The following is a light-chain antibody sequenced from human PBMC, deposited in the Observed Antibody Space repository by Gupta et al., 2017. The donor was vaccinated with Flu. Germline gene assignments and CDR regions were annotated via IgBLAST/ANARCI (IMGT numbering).Light chain of an antibody. Sequence: SSDFGGYNYVSWYQQHPGKAPKLMIYDVSNRPSGVSNRFSGSKSGNTASLTISGLQAEDEADYYCSSYTSSSTYVVFGGGTKLTVL. CDR3: SSYTSSSTYVV. CDR2: DVS. CDR1: SSDFGGYNY. J-gene: IGLJ2*01. V-gene: IGLV2-14*04.